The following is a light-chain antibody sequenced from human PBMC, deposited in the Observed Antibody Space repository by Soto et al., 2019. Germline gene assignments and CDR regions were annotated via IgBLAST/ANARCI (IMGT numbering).Light chain of an antibody. CDR3: SSYISSSTLNV. CDR2: DVS. J-gene: IGLJ1*01. Sequence: QSVLTQPASVSGSPGQSITISCTGTSSDVGGYNYVSWYQQHPGKAPKLMIYDVSKRLSGVSNRFSGSKSGNTASLTISGVQAEDEADYYCSSYISSSTLNVFGTGTKVTVL. CDR1: SSDVGGYNY. V-gene: IGLV2-14*01.